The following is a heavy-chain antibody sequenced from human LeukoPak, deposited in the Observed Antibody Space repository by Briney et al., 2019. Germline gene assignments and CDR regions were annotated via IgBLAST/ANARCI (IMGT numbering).Heavy chain of an antibody. Sequence: SQTLSLTCAISGDSVSSNSAAWNWIRQSPSRGLEWLGRTYYRSKWSSDYAVSVKSRININPDTSENQSSLQVNSVTPEDTAVYYCARSRGAIVDYWGQGTLVTVSS. J-gene: IGHJ4*02. CDR1: GDSVSSNSAA. CDR3: ARSRGAIVDY. V-gene: IGHV6-1*01. CDR2: TYYRSKWSS.